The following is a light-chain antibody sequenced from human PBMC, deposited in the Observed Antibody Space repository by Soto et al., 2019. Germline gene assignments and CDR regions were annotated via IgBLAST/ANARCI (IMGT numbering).Light chain of an antibody. V-gene: IGKV3-11*01. CDR3: QQRNIWPPVT. CDR2: GAF. CDR1: PSVTNY. Sequence: EIVLTQSPATLSLSAGERATLSCRASPSVTNYLAWYQQKPGQAPRLLIYGAFNRAPGIPARFSGSGSGTDFTLTISSLEPEDFAVYYCQQRNIWPPVTFGQGTRLEIK. J-gene: IGKJ5*01.